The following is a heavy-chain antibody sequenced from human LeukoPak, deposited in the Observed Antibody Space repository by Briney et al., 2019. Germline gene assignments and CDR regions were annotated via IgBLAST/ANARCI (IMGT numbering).Heavy chain of an antibody. CDR1: GYTFNGYY. Sequence: GASVKVSCKASGYTFNGYYKHWVRQAPGQGLEWMGWINPNSGGTNYAQKFQGRVTMTRDTSISTAYMELSRLRSEDTAVYYCARASDTAMIYWGQGTLVTVSS. CDR2: INPNSGGT. D-gene: IGHD5-18*01. CDR3: ARASDTAMIY. V-gene: IGHV1-2*02. J-gene: IGHJ4*02.